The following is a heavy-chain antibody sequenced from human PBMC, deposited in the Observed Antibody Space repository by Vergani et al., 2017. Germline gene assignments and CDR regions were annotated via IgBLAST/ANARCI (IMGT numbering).Heavy chain of an antibody. V-gene: IGHV1-69*08. D-gene: IGHD2-21*02. CDR3: ARDPRECGGDHEDYYYGMDV. CDR2: IIPVLGKT. Sequence: QVQLVQSGAEVKKPGSSVKVSCKASGATFRSNTISWVRQVPGQGLEWMGRIIPVLGKTKYAQDFQGRLTITADTSTSTAYMELTSLRSQDTAVYYCARDPRECGGDHEDYYYGMDVWGQGTTVTVSS. CDR1: GATFRSNT. J-gene: IGHJ6*02.